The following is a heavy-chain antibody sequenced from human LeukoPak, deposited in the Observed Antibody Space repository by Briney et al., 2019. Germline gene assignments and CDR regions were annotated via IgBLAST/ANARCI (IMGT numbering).Heavy chain of an antibody. CDR3: RAGGYSYGLPDY. Sequence: AGSLRLSCAASGFTFSSYEMNWVRQAPGKGLEWVSYISSSGSTIYYADSVKGRFTISRDNAKNSLYLQMNSLRAEDTAVYYCRAGGYSYGLPDYWGQGTLVTVSS. V-gene: IGHV3-48*03. J-gene: IGHJ4*02. CDR1: GFTFSSYE. CDR2: ISSSGSTI. D-gene: IGHD5-18*01.